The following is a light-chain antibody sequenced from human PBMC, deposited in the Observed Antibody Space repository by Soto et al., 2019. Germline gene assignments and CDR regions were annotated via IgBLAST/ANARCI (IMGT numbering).Light chain of an antibody. Sequence: EIASPQTPGTLSLSPGESATLSCRPSQTVGRNLAWYLQIPGKAPRIXFYGASARDTDIPARFSGSGSGTECTRIISSLQYEDVAVDVCQHYYNWARTFCQGTKVDIK. J-gene: IGKJ1*01. V-gene: IGKV3-15*01. CDR3: QHYYNWART. CDR1: QTVGRN. CDR2: GAS.